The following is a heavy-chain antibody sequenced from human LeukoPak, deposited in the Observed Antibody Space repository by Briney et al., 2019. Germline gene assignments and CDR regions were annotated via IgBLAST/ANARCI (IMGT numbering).Heavy chain of an antibody. CDR2: VYPGDSDT. CDR1: GYNFATSW. J-gene: IGHJ4*02. V-gene: IGHV5-51*01. D-gene: IGHD6-19*01. Sequence: GESLKISCKGSGYNFATSWIGWVRQMPGKGLEWMRIVYPGDSDTKYTPSFQGQVTISVDKSITTAYLQWSSLKASDTATYYCARRANSGWLLASYFDCWGQGTLVTVSS. CDR3: ARRANSGWLLASYFDC.